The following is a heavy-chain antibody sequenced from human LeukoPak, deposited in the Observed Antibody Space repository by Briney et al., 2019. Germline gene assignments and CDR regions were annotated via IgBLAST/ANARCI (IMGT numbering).Heavy chain of an antibody. Sequence: GGSLRLSCLVSGFSVSHNYVSWVRQAPGKGLEWVSVIYSGGSTYYADSVKGRFTISRDNSKNTLYLQMNSLRAEDTAVYYCAREGGIFDLDYWGQGTLVTVSS. V-gene: IGHV3-53*01. CDR3: AREGGIFDLDY. CDR1: GFSVSHNY. CDR2: IYSGGST. J-gene: IGHJ4*02. D-gene: IGHD3-3*01.